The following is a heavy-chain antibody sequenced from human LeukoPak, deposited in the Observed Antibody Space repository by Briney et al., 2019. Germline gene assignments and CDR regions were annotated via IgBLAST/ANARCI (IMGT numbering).Heavy chain of an antibody. D-gene: IGHD3-10*01. V-gene: IGHV4-59*01. CDR3: ARVGTYGSGSYLSWLDY. CDR1: GGSISSYY. Sequence: SETLSLTCTVSGGSISSYYWSWLRQPPGKGLEGIGYIYYSGSTNYNPSLKSRVTISVDTSKNQFSLKLSSVTAADTAVYYCARVGTYGSGSYLSWLDYWGQGTLVTVSS. CDR2: IYYSGST. J-gene: IGHJ4*02.